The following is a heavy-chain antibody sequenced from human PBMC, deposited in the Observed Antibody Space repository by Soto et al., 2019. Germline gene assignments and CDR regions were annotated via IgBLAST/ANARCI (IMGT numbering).Heavy chain of an antibody. CDR3: ARDRFFDSYSFDY. CDR1: GFTLTAFA. J-gene: IGHJ4*02. V-gene: IGHV3-30-3*01. CDR2: ISYDGGDT. D-gene: IGHD3-9*01. Sequence: GGSLRLSCAASGFTLTAFAMHWVRRAPGKGLEWVAIISYDGGDTHYADSVKGRLTISRDNSKNTVYLQMNSLRPEDTAVYYCARDRFFDSYSFDYWGQGTLVTVSS.